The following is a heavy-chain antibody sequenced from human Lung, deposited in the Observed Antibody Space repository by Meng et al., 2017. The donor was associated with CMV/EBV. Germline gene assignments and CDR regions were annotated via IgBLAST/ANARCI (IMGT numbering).Heavy chain of an antibody. V-gene: IGHV3-15*01. Sequence: GESLKISCGASGFTFSNVWMSWVRQAPGKGLEWIGRIKSKTDGGTKDQTATAKGGTTDYAAPAKGRFTISRDDSKNKVYLQMNRLETDDTVVYDCTTGNGSSKAFDIWGQGXMVTVSS. CDR3: TTGNGSSKAFDI. CDR2: IKSKTDGGTKDQTATAKGGTT. J-gene: IGHJ3*02. CDR1: GFTFSNVW. D-gene: IGHD6-6*01.